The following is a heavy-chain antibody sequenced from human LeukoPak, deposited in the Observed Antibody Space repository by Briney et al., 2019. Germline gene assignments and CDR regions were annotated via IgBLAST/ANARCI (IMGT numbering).Heavy chain of an antibody. CDR3: ARARTYYYDSSGYYYGPEAFDI. CDR2: IKQDGSEK. Sequence: PGGSLRLSCAASGFTFSSYWMSWVRQAPGKGLEWVANIKQDGSEKYYVDSVKGRFTISRDNAKNSLYLQMNSLRAEDTAVYYCARARTYYYDSSGYYYGPEAFDIWGQGTMVTVSS. D-gene: IGHD3-22*01. CDR1: GFTFSSYW. J-gene: IGHJ3*02. V-gene: IGHV3-7*04.